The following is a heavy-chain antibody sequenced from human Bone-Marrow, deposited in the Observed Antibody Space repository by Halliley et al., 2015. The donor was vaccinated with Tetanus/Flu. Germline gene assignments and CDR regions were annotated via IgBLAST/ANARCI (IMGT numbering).Heavy chain of an antibody. V-gene: IGHV3-23*01. Sequence: SLRLSCAASGLGPGFDRYVMSWVRQAPGKGLEWVSAIGASGADTYFADSVKGRFTISRDNSKNTMYLQMNSLRAEDTAVYYCVTPYSTSARADYWGQGTLVTVSS. D-gene: IGHD6-13*01. J-gene: IGHJ4*02. CDR2: IGASGADT. CDR3: VTPYSTSARADY. CDR1: GLGPGFDRYV.